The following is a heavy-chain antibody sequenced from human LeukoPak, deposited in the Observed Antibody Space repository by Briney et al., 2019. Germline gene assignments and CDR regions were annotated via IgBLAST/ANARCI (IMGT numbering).Heavy chain of an antibody. Sequence: GESLKISCEGSGYTFTSYWIAWVRQMPGKGLEWMGIIYPGDSDTRYSPSFQGQVTISADKSISTAYLQWSSLKASDTAMYYCAKHINYYDSNGYYYEVPDAFDIWGQGTMVTVSS. CDR1: GYTFTSYW. V-gene: IGHV5-51*01. J-gene: IGHJ3*02. CDR2: IYPGDSDT. D-gene: IGHD3-22*01. CDR3: AKHINYYDSNGYYYEVPDAFDI.